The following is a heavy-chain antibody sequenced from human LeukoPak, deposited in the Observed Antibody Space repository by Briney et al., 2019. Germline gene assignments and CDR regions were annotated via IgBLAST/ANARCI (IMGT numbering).Heavy chain of an antibody. CDR3: ARLGPHSYDYVWGSYRRGYFDY. CDR1: GGSISNYY. Sequence: PSETLSLTCTVSGGSISNYYWNWIRQPPGKGLEWIGYIYYSGTTNYNPSLKSRVSMSVDTSKNQFSLKLSSVTAADTAVYYCARLGPHSYDYVWGSYRRGYFDYWGQGTLVTVSS. J-gene: IGHJ4*02. V-gene: IGHV4-59*12. CDR2: IYYSGTT. D-gene: IGHD3-16*02.